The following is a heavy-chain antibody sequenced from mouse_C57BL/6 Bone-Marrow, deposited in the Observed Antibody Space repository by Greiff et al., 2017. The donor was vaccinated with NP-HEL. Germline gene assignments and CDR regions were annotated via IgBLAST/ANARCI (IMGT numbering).Heavy chain of an antibody. CDR2: IDPENGDT. D-gene: IGHD2-2*01. CDR1: GFNIKDDY. Sequence: VQLQQSGAELVRPGASVKLSCTASGFNIKDDYMHWVKQRPEQGLEWIGWIDPENGDTEYASKFQGTATITADTSSNTAYLQLSSLTSEDTAVYYCTTGLRGFAYWGQGTLVTVSA. V-gene: IGHV14-4*01. CDR3: TTGLRGFAY. J-gene: IGHJ3*01.